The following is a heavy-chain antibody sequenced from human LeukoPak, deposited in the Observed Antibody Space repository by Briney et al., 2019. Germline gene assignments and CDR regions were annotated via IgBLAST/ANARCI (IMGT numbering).Heavy chain of an antibody. CDR1: GGSISSGSYY. V-gene: IGHV4-61*02. CDR2: IYTTGST. J-gene: IGHJ6*03. D-gene: IGHD2/OR15-2a*01. Sequence: SETLSLTCTVSGGSISSGSYYWSWIRQPAGKGLDWIGRIYTTGSTNYNPSLKSRVTISVDTSKNQFSLKLSSVTAADTAVYYCARDNRWGYYYYMDVWGKGTTVTISS. CDR3: ARDNRWGYYYYMDV.